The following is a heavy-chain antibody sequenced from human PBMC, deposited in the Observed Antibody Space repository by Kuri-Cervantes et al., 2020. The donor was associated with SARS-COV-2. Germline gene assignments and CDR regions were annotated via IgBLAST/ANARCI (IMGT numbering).Heavy chain of an antibody. CDR2: IIPIFGTA. Sequence: SVKVSCKASGGTFSSYAISWVRQAPGQGLEWMGGIIPIFGTANYAQKFQGRVTITAERSTNIVYMELRNLISEDTAMYYCARGLKYQLLAPKFGLDVWGQGTTVTVSS. D-gene: IGHD5-12*01. V-gene: IGHV1-69*06. CDR3: ARGLKYQLLAPKFGLDV. CDR1: GGTFSSYA. J-gene: IGHJ6*02.